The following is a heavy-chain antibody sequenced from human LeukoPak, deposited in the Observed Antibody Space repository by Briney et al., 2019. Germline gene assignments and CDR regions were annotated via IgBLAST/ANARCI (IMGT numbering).Heavy chain of an antibody. V-gene: IGHV3-21*01. CDR3: ARDHYDSSGYYGSGDAFDI. J-gene: IGHJ3*02. D-gene: IGHD3-22*01. CDR2: ISSSSSYI. Sequence: GGSLRLSCAASGFTFSSYSMNWVRQAPGKGLEWVSSISSSSSYIYYADSVKGRFTISRDNAKNSLYLQMNSLRAEDTAVYYCARDHYDSSGYYGSGDAFDIWGQGTMVTVSS. CDR1: GFTFSSYS.